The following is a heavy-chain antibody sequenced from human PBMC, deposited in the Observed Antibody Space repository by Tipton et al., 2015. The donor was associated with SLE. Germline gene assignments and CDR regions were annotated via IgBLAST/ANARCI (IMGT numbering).Heavy chain of an antibody. V-gene: IGHV4-59*01. Sequence: TLSLTCTVSGGSISTYYWSWIRQPPGKGLEWIGYIYYSGSTNYNPSLKSRVTISVDTSKNQFSLKLSSVTAADTAVYYCAREGDSSGWFTGDAFEIWGQGTTVTVSS. CDR2: IYYSGST. J-gene: IGHJ3*02. D-gene: IGHD6-19*01. CDR1: GGSISTYY. CDR3: AREGDSSGWFTGDAFEI.